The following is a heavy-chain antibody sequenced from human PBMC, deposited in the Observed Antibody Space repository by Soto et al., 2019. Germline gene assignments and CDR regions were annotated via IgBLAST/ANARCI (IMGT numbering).Heavy chain of an antibody. D-gene: IGHD2-2*01. CDR2: IHYNGNT. CDR1: GDSISAYS. Sequence: SETLSLTCTVSGDSISAYSWSWVRQPPGKGLEWIGNIHYNGNTKYNPSLKSRVTISVDTSKNQFSLKLISVTAADTAVYYCARERWPSLFDIWGQGTMVTVS. V-gene: IGHV4-59*01. CDR3: ARERWPSLFDI. J-gene: IGHJ3*02.